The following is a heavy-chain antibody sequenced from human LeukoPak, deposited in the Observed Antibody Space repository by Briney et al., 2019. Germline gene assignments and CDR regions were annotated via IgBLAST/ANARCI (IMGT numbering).Heavy chain of an antibody. CDR2: IIPIFGTA. D-gene: IGHD2-15*01. V-gene: IGHV1-69*06. J-gene: IGHJ4*02. Sequence: SVKVSCKASGGTFSSYAISWVRQAPGHRLEWLGGIIPIFGTANYAQKFQGRVTITADKSTSTAYMELRSLRSDDTAIYYCARGDGYWSGGSCMIFDYWGQGTLVTVSS. CDR3: ARGDGYWSGGSCMIFDY. CDR1: GGTFSSYA.